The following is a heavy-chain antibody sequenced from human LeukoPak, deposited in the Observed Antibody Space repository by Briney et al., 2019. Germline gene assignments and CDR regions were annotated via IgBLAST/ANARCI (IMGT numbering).Heavy chain of an antibody. CDR1: GGSISSYY. Sequence: SETLSLTCTVSGGSISSYYWSWIRQPPGKGLEWIGYIYYSGTTNYNPYLKSRVTISVDTSKNQFSLKLSSVTAADPAVYYCARGLQVRGVIIPTSFAYYYMDVWGKGTTVTVSS. V-gene: IGHV4-59*01. CDR2: IYYSGTT. J-gene: IGHJ6*03. D-gene: IGHD3-10*01. CDR3: ARGLQVRGVIIPTSFAYYYMDV.